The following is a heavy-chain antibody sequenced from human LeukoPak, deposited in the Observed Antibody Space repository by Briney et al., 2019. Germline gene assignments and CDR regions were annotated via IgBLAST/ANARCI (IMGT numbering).Heavy chain of an antibody. CDR3: ARGIVTAAGTGGWYFDY. CDR2: INPSGAST. V-gene: IGHV1-46*01. Sequence: ASVKVSCKASGYTFTGYYLHWVRQAPGQGLEWMSIINPSGASTCYEQKFQGRVTMTSDTSTSRVYMELSSLRSEDTAVYYCARGIVTAAGTGGWYFDYWGQGTLVTVSS. D-gene: IGHD6-13*01. J-gene: IGHJ4*02. CDR1: GYTFTGYY.